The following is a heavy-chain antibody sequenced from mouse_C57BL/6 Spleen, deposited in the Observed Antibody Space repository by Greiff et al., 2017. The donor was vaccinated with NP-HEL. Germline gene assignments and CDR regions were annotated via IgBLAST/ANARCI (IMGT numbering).Heavy chain of an antibody. D-gene: IGHD1-1*01. CDR1: GYTFTSYG. J-gene: IGHJ2*01. CDR3: ARWGTTVVATTTDY. CDR2: IYPRSGNT. Sequence: QVQLQQSGAELARPGASVKLSCKASGYTFTSYGISWEKQRTGQGLEWIGEIYPRSGNTYYNEKFKGKATLTADKSSSTAYMELRSLTSEDSAVYFCARWGTTVVATTTDYWGQGTTLTVSS. V-gene: IGHV1-81*01.